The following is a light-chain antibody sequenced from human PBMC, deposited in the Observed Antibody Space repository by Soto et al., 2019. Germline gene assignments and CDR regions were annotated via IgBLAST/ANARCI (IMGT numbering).Light chain of an antibody. CDR2: SNS. CDR1: SSNIATKS. J-gene: IGLJ1*01. V-gene: IGLV1-44*01. Sequence: QSVLTQPPSASGTPGQRVTISCSGSSSNIATKSVNWYQQLPGTAPKLLIYSNSQRSSGVPDRFSGSKSGNSASLAIRGLQAEDEADYYCAAWADSLNARYVFGTGTKVTVL. CDR3: AAWADSLNARYV.